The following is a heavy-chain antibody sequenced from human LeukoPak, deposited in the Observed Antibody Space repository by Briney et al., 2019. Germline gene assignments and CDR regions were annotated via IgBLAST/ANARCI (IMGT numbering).Heavy chain of an antibody. CDR1: GYSISSGYY. CDR2: IYHSGST. J-gene: IGHJ5*02. D-gene: IGHD1-26*01. V-gene: IGHV4-38-2*02. CDR3: ARPLEWALDP. Sequence: PSETLSLTCTVSGYSISSGYYWGWIRQPPGKGLEWIGSIYHSGSTYYNPSLKSRVTMSVDTSKNQFSLKLSSVTAADTAVYYCARPLEWALDPWGQGTLVTVSS.